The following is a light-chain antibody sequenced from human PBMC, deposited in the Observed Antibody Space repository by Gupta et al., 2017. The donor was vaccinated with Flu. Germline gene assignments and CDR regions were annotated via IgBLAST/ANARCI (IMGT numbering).Light chain of an antibody. V-gene: IGKV1-5*03. Sequence: PSTVSASVGDRVTITCRASQRISNWLAWYQQKPGQAPKLLIYKASKVESGVPSKFSGSGSGTEFTLTISSLQPDDFATYSCQQENNSSLTFGGGTKVEIK. J-gene: IGKJ4*01. CDR3: QQENNSSLT. CDR2: KAS. CDR1: QRISNW.